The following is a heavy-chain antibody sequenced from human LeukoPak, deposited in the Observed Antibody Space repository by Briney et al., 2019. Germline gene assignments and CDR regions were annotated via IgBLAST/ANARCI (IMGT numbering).Heavy chain of an antibody. V-gene: IGHV3-23*01. J-gene: IGHJ4*02. CDR3: AKPLRGWYDFDY. D-gene: IGHD6-19*01. CDR2: INSGGAGT. CDR1: GFTFSSYA. Sequence: GGSLRLSCAPSGFTFSSYAMSWVRQAAGKGLEWVSAINSGGAGTHYADSVKGRFTISRDNSKNTVYLQMNSLRAEDTAVYYCAKPLRGWYDFDYWGQGTLVTVSS.